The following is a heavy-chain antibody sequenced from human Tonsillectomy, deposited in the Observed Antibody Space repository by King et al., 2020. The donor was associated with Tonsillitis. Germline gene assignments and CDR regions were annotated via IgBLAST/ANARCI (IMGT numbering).Heavy chain of an antibody. J-gene: IGHJ4*02. CDR3: ARHQGYFDWLYRFDY. Sequence: QLQESGPGLVKPSETLSLTCTVSGGSISSSSYYWGWIRQPPGKGLEWIGGIYYSGSTYYNPSLKSRVTISVDTSKNQFSLKLSSVTAADTAVYYCARHQGYFDWLYRFDYWGQGTLVTVSS. V-gene: IGHV4-39*01. CDR2: IYYSGST. CDR1: GGSISSSSYY. D-gene: IGHD3-9*01.